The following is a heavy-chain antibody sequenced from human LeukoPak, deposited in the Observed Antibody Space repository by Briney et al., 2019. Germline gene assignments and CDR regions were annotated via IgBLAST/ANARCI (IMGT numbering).Heavy chain of an antibody. CDR1: GFTFSSYW. D-gene: IGHD3-22*01. J-gene: IGHJ3*02. CDR3: ARDPYDGGGYGAFDI. V-gene: IGHV3-33*08. Sequence: GGSLRLSCAASGFTFSSYWMSWVRQALGKGLEWVAVIWYDGSNKYYADSVKGRFTISRDNSKNTLYLQMNSLRAEDTAVYYCARDPYDGGGYGAFDIWGRGTMVTVSS. CDR2: IWYDGSNK.